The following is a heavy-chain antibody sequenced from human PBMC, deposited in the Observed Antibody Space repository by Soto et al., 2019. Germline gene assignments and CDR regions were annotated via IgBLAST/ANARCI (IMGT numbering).Heavy chain of an antibody. Sequence: GGSLRLSCAASGFTFSSYGMHWVRQAPGKGLEWVAVISYDGSNKYYADYVKGRFTISRDNSKNTLYLKMNSLRAEDTAVFYCAKDVLRFLEWLAFYGMDVWGQGTTVTVSS. V-gene: IGHV3-30*18. CDR2: ISYDGSNK. D-gene: IGHD3-3*01. CDR1: GFTFSSYG. CDR3: AKDVLRFLEWLAFYGMDV. J-gene: IGHJ6*02.